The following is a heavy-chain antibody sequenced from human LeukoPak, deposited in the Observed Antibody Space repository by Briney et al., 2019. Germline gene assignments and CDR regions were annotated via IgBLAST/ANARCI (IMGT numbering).Heavy chain of an antibody. CDR2: ISSSSSFI. V-gene: IGHV3-21*04. CDR1: GFTFSSYS. D-gene: IGHD3-16*02. CDR3: AKYRGSYRSNREPFDY. J-gene: IGHJ4*02. Sequence: GGSLRLSCAASGFTFSSYSLNWVRQAPGKGLEWVSSISSSSSFIYYADSVKGRFTISRDNAKNSLYLQMNSLRAEDTAVYYCAKYRGSYRSNREPFDYWGQGTLVTVSS.